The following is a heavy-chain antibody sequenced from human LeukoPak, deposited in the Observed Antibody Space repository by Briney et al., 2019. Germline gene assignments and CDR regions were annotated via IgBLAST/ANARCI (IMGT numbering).Heavy chain of an antibody. J-gene: IGHJ4*02. V-gene: IGHV1-46*01. CDR2: NNPSGGST. Sequence: ASVKVSCKASGYTFTRYDINWVRQAPGQGLEWMGINNPSGGSTSYAQKFQGRVTMTRDTSTSTVYMELSSLRSEDTAVYYCARGDRWLLRLFDYWGQGTLVTVSS. D-gene: IGHD3-22*01. CDR3: ARGDRWLLRLFDY. CDR1: GYTFTRYD.